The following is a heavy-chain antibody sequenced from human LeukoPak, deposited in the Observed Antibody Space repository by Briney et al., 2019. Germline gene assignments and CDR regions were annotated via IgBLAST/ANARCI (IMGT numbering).Heavy chain of an antibody. CDR3: ARGYRSPTY. CDR2: ISNSGITI. Sequence: GGSLRLSCAPSGFTLSDHYMSWIRQAPGKGLEWVSYISNSGITIYYADSVKGRFTISRDNAQNSLYLQMNSLRAEDTAVYYCARGYRSPTYWGQGTPVTVSS. V-gene: IGHV3-11*01. CDR1: GFTLSDHY. D-gene: IGHD6-13*01. J-gene: IGHJ4*02.